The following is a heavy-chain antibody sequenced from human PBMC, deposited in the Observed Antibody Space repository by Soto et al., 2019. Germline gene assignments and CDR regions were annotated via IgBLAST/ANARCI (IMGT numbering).Heavy chain of an antibody. V-gene: IGHV3-30*03. D-gene: IGHD6-19*01. J-gene: IGHJ4*02. CDR2: IAYDGSNK. Sequence: QVQLVESGGGVVQPGRSLRLSCAASGFSFSSYGMQWVRQAPGKGLEWVAVIAYDGSNKYYSDSVKDRFTISRDNSKKTLNLQMNSQRAADTAVYYCVAGQSFFDYCGQGTLVTVSS. CDR3: VAGQSFFDY. CDR1: GFSFSSYG.